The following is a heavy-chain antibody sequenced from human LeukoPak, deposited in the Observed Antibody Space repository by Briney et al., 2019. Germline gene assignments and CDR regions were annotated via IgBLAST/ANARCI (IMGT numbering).Heavy chain of an antibody. J-gene: IGHJ6*03. CDR3: AKSPATVKYMDV. CDR2: IRYDGSNK. V-gene: IGHV3-30*02. Sequence: GGSLRLSCVASGFNFNNYDLHWVRQAPGKGLEWVAFIRYDGSNKYYADSVKGRFTISRDNSKNTLYLQMNSLRAEDTAVYYCAKSPATVKYMDVWGKGTTVTVSS. D-gene: IGHD4-11*01. CDR1: GFNFNNYD.